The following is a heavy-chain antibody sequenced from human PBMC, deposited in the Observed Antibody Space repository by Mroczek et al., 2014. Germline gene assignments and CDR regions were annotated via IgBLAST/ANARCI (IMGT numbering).Heavy chain of an antibody. J-gene: IGHJ4*02. CDR3: ARRGADYGGNSEAHFDY. Sequence: QVQLQESGPGLVKPSQTLSLTCTVSGGSISSGGYYWSWIRQHPGKGLEWIGYIYYSGSTYYNPSLKSRVTISVDTSKNQFSLKLSSVTAADTAVYYCARRGADYGGNSEAHFDYWGQGTLVTVSS. CDR2: IYYSGST. V-gene: IGHV4-31*03. D-gene: IGHD4-23*01. CDR1: GGSISSGGYY.